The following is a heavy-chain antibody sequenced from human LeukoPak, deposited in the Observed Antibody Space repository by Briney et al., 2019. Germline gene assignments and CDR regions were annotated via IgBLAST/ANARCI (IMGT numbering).Heavy chain of an antibody. CDR2: LDPEDGET. D-gene: IGHD1-26*01. V-gene: IGHV1-24*01. J-gene: IGHJ4*02. CDR3: ATPSGHRWELLGGVYYFDY. CDR1: GYTLTELS. Sequence: ASVRVSCKVSGYTLTELSMHGVRQAPGKGLEWMGGLDPEDGETIYAQKFQGRVTMTEDTSTDTAYMELSSLRSEDTAVYYCATPSGHRWELLGGVYYFDYWGQGTLVTVSS.